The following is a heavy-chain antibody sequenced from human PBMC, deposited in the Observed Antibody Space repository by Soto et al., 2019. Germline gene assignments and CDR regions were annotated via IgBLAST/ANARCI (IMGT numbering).Heavy chain of an antibody. CDR1: GGSISSGGYY. V-gene: IGHV4-31*03. D-gene: IGHD3-16*02. J-gene: IGHJ4*02. CDR2: IYYSGST. Sequence: LSLTCTVSGGSISSGGYYWSWIRQHPGKGLEWIGYIYYSGSTYYNPSLKSRVTISVDTSKNQFSLKLSSVTAADTAVYYCARFMITFGGVIVNYFDYWGQGTLVTVSS. CDR3: ARFMITFGGVIVNYFDY.